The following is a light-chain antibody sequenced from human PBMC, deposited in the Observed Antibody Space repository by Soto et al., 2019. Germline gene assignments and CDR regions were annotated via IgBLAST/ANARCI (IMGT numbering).Light chain of an antibody. CDR1: QSISSY. CDR2: AAS. Sequence: PITYSTNPLSGSVVDAVTITCRASQSISSYLNWYQQKPGKAPTLLIYAASNLQSGVPSRFRGSRSGTEFTLTVSSLQPEDFTTYCCLQDHVDSRKFGQGTKVAIK. J-gene: IGKJ1*01. V-gene: IGKV1-6*01. CDR3: LQDHVDSRK.